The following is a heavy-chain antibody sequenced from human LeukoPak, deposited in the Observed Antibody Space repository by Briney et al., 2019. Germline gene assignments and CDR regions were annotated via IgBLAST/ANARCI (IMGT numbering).Heavy chain of an antibody. D-gene: IGHD3-3*01. CDR1: GYTFTGYY. V-gene: IGHV1-2*02. J-gene: IGHJ4*02. CDR3: ARGNYDFWSGYYFY. Sequence: ASVKVSCKASGYTFTGYYMHWVRQAPGQGLEWMGWINPNSGGTNYAQKFQGRVTMTRDTSISTAYMELSRLRSEDTAVYYCARGNYDFWSGYYFYWGQGTLVTVSS. CDR2: INPNSGGT.